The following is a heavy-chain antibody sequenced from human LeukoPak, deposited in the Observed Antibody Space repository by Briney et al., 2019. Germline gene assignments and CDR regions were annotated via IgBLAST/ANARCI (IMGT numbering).Heavy chain of an antibody. CDR1: GFTFSSYA. CDR2: VSGSGGST. J-gene: IGHJ3*02. V-gene: IGHV3-23*01. CDR3: AKVGGSGGAIRTAAFDI. D-gene: IGHD3-16*01. Sequence: GGSLRLSCAASGFTFSSYAINWLRQAPGKGLEWVSAVSGSGGSTYYVDSVKGRFTISRDNSKNTLYLQMNSLRAEDTAVYYCAKVGGSGGAIRTAAFDIWGQGTMVTVSS.